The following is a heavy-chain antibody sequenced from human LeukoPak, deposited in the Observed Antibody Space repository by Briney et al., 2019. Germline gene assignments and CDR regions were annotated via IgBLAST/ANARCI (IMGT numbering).Heavy chain of an antibody. CDR2: ISGSGGTT. CDR1: GFTLSSYA. Sequence: TGGSLRLSCAASGFTLSSYAMSWVRQAPGKGLEWVSAISGSGGTTYYADSVKGRFTISRDNSKNTLYLQMNSLRAEDTAVYYCAKDGYDYYYYYMDVWGRGTAVTVSS. J-gene: IGHJ6*03. D-gene: IGHD1-1*01. CDR3: AKDGYDYYYYYMDV. V-gene: IGHV3-23*01.